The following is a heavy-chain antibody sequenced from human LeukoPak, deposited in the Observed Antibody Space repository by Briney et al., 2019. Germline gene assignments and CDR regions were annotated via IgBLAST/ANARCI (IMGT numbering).Heavy chain of an antibody. Sequence: PGGSLRLSCAASGFTFSSYEMNWVRQAPGKGLEWVSYISSSGSTIYYADSVKGRFTISRDNAKNSLYLQMNSLRAEDTAVYYCARTSRGIDAFDTWGQGTMVTVSS. J-gene: IGHJ3*02. CDR1: GFTFSSYE. D-gene: IGHD3-16*01. V-gene: IGHV3-48*03. CDR2: ISSSGSTI. CDR3: ARTSRGIDAFDT.